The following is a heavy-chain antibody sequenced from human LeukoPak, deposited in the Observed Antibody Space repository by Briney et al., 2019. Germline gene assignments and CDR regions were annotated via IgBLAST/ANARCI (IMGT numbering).Heavy chain of an antibody. D-gene: IGHD6-13*01. CDR3: ARDRARSSSWNNWFDP. CDR1: GGSISSYY. V-gene: IGHV4-4*07. Sequence: PSETLSLTCTVSGGSISSYYWSWIRQPAGKGLEWIGRIYTSGSTNYNPSLKSRVTMSVDTSKNQFSLKLSSVTAADTAVYYCARDRARSSSWNNWFDPWGQGTLVTVSS. CDR2: IYTSGST. J-gene: IGHJ5*02.